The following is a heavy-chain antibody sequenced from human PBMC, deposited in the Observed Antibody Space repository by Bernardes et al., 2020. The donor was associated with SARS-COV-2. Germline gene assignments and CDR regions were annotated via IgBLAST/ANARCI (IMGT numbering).Heavy chain of an antibody. V-gene: IGHV3-15*01. CDR1: GFTFSKVW. Sequence: GSLRPSCLAFGFTFSKVWTSWVRQAPWKGLEWVGRIHSRADGGAVDYSAPVKGRFTISRDDSRDTLYLQMNSLKTGDTAVYYCTTAGSLWGQGTLVTVSS. CDR3: TTAGSL. J-gene: IGHJ4*02. D-gene: IGHD3-10*01. CDR2: IHSRADGGAV.